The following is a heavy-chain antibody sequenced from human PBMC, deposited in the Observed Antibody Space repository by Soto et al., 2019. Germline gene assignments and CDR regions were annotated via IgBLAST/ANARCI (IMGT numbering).Heavy chain of an antibody. Sequence: SETLSLTFTVSGGVVPYDCSWMRLSPGKGLEWIGYINSNGYSSYNPSLKSRVTLSVDTSKNQFSLKLSSVTAADAAVYYCTRQGFGEVHGLVDVWGQGTTVTVSS. J-gene: IGHJ6*02. CDR3: TRQGFGEVHGLVDV. CDR1: GGVVPYD. CDR2: INSNGYS. D-gene: IGHD3-10*01. V-gene: IGHV4-59*08.